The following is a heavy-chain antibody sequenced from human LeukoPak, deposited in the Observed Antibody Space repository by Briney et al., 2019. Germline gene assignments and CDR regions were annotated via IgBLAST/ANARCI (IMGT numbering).Heavy chain of an antibody. CDR1: GFTFSSYA. CDR2: IWYDGSNK. Sequence: GGSLRLSCAASGFTFSSYAMHWVRQAPGKGLEWVAVIWYDGSNKYYADSVKGRFTISRDNSKNTLYLQMNSLRAEDTAVYYCARERGAYCGGDCYSADYFDYWGQGTLVTVSS. J-gene: IGHJ4*02. V-gene: IGHV3-33*08. D-gene: IGHD2-21*02. CDR3: ARERGAYCGGDCYSADYFDY.